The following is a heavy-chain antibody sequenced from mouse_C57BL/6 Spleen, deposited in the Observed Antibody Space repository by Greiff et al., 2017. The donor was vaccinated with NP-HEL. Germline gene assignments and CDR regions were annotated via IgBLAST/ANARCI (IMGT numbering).Heavy chain of an antibody. J-gene: IGHJ1*03. CDR3: TRSLLRRVAGYFDV. V-gene: IGHV1-15*01. Sequence: VQLQQSGAELVRPGASVTLSCKASGYTFTDYEMHWVKQTPVHGLEWIGAIDPETGGTAYNQKFKGKAVLTADKSSSTAYMELRSLTSEDSAVYYCTRSLLRRVAGYFDVWGTGTTVTVSS. CDR2: IDPETGGT. CDR1: GYTFTDYE. D-gene: IGHD1-2*01.